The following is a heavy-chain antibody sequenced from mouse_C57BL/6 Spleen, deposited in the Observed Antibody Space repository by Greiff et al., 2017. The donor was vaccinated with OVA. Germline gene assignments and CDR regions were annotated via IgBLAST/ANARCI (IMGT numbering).Heavy chain of an antibody. D-gene: IGHD1-1*01. CDR2: IYPSDSET. CDR1: VYTFTSYW. J-gene: IGHJ4*01. Sequence: QVQLQQPGAELVRPGSSVKLSCKASVYTFTSYWMDWVKQRPGQGLEWIGNIYPSDSETHYNQKFKDKATLTVDKSSSTAYMQLSSLTSEDSAVYYCALYYGSSYAMDYWGQGTSVTVSS. CDR3: ALYYGSSYAMDY. V-gene: IGHV1-61*01.